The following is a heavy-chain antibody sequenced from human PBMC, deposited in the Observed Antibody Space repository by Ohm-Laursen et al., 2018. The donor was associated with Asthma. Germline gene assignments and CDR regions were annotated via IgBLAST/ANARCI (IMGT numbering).Heavy chain of an antibody. D-gene: IGHD6-19*01. CDR1: GYTFSSYG. CDR2: IGAYNGDT. V-gene: IGHV1-18*01. J-gene: IGHJ3*02. CDR3: ARAVAGQRAFDI. Sequence: ASVKVSCKSSGYTFSSYGISWVRQAPGQGLEWMGWIGAYNGDTNYAQRLQGRITLTTDTFTSTAYMELRSLRSEDTAVYYCARAVAGQRAFDIWGQGTMVTVSS.